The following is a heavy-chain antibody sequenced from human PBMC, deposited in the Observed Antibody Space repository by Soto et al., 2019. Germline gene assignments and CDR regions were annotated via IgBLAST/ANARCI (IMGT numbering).Heavy chain of an antibody. Sequence: RASVKVSCKASGYTFTSYGISRVRQAPGQGLEWMGWISAYNGNTNYAQKLQGRVTMTTDTSTSTAYMELRSLRSDDTAVYYCARDWWTVPNGEYNWFDPWGQRTLVTVSS. CDR2: ISAYNGNT. CDR3: ARDWWTVPNGEYNWFDP. CDR1: GYTFTSYG. J-gene: IGHJ5*02. V-gene: IGHV1-18*01. D-gene: IGHD2-15*01.